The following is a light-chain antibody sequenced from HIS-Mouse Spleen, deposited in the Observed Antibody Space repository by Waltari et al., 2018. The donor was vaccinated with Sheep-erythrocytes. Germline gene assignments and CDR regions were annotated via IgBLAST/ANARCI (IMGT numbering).Light chain of an antibody. V-gene: IGLV1-36*01. CDR3: AAWDDSLNGPV. Sequence: HSVLTQPPSVSEAPRQRVTIPCSGSSSNIGNNAVNWYQQLPGKAPKLLIYYDDLLPSGVSDRFSGSKSGTSASLAISGLQSEDEADYYCAAWDDSLNGPVFGGGTKLTVL. CDR2: YDD. CDR1: SSNIGNNA. J-gene: IGLJ3*02.